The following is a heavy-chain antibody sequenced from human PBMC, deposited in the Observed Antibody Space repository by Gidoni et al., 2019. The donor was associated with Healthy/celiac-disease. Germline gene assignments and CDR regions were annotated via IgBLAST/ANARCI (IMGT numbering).Heavy chain of an antibody. CDR1: GGSFSGYY. CDR2: INHSGST. Sequence: QVQLQQCGAGLLKPSETLPLICAVYGGSFSGYYWSWIRQPPGKGLEWIGEINHSGSTNYNPSLKSRVTISVDTSKNQFSLKLSSVTAADTAVYYCARGGPYCSSTSCYGSNDYWGQGTLVTVSS. CDR3: ARGGPYCSSTSCYGSNDY. J-gene: IGHJ4*02. V-gene: IGHV4-34*01. D-gene: IGHD2-2*01.